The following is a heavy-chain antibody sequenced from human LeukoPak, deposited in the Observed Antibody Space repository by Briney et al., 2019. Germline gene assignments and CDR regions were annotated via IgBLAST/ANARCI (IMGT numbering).Heavy chain of an antibody. Sequence: GGSLRLSCAASGFTFSRFAMSLVRQAPGKGLEWVSTICGSSDNTYNADSVKGRFTISRDNSKNTLYLQMNSLRDEDTAIYYCAKGFRSDGTCYSSVDYWGQGTLVTVSS. V-gene: IGHV3-23*01. CDR3: AKGFRSDGTCYSSVDY. J-gene: IGHJ4*02. D-gene: IGHD2-15*01. CDR1: GFTFSRFA. CDR2: ICGSSDNT.